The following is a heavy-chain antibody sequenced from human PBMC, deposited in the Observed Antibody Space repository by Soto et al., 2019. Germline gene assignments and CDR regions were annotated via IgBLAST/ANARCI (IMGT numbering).Heavy chain of an antibody. CDR3: ARDDSGYYSGAFDI. V-gene: IGHV3-33*01. CDR1: GFTFSSYG. D-gene: IGHD3-22*01. Sequence: GGSLRLSCAASGFTFSSYGMHWVRQAPGKGLEWVAVIWYDGSNKYYADSVKGRFTISRDNSKNTLYLQMNSLRAEDTAVYYCARDDSGYYSGAFDIWGQGTMVTVSS. CDR2: IWYDGSNK. J-gene: IGHJ3*02.